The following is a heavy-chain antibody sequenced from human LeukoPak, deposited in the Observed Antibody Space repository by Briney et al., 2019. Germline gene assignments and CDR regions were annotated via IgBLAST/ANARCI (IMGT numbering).Heavy chain of an antibody. CDR2: IYYGGGT. Sequence: SETLSLTCTVSGGSISSYYWTWIRQPPGKGLEWIGYIYYGGGTNYNPSLKSRVTISVDTSKNQFSLKMSSVTAADTAVYYCARGGGHSYGLLDSWGQGTLVTVSS. CDR3: ARGGGHSYGLLDS. CDR1: GGSISSYY. V-gene: IGHV4-59*01. J-gene: IGHJ4*02. D-gene: IGHD5-18*01.